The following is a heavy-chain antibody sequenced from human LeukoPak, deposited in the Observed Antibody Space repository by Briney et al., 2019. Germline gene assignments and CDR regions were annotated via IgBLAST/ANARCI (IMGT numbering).Heavy chain of an antibody. CDR3: ARDPGSSYSSSWYDYYYMDV. CDR1: GYSFTGYY. V-gene: IGHV1-2*02. J-gene: IGHJ6*03. Sequence: ASVKVSCKASGYSFTGYYIHWVRQAPGQGLEWMGWIYPNSGGTYYAQKFQGRVTMTRDTSISTAYMELSRLRSDDTAVYYCARDPGSSYSSSWYDYYYMDVWGKGTTVTISS. D-gene: IGHD6-13*01. CDR2: IYPNSGGT.